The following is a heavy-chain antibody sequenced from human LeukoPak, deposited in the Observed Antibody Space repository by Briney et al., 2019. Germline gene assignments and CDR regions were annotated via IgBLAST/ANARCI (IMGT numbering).Heavy chain of an antibody. D-gene: IGHD2-2*01. CDR2: INPNSGGT. CDR1: GYTFTSYY. Sequence: ASVKVSCKASGYTFTSYYMHWVRQAPGQGLEWMGIINPNSGGTNFAQKFQGRVTMTRDTSISTAYMELSRLRSDDTAVYYCARDSCRTTNCPLDFWGQGTLVTVSS. V-gene: IGHV1-2*02. J-gene: IGHJ4*02. CDR3: ARDSCRTTNCPLDF.